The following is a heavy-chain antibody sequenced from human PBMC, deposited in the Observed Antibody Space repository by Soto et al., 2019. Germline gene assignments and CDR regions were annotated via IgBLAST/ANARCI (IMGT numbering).Heavy chain of an antibody. CDR2: ISYDGSNK. J-gene: IGHJ4*02. CDR1: GFTFSSYA. V-gene: IGHV3-30-3*01. Sequence: QVQLVESGGGVVQPGRSLRLSCAASGFTFSSYAMHWVRQAPGKGLEWVAVISYDGSNKYYADSVKGRFTISRENSQNPLDLQMNSLRAEDTAVYYCARDIAVAGTLGYWGQGTLVTVSS. CDR3: ARDIAVAGTLGY. D-gene: IGHD6-19*01.